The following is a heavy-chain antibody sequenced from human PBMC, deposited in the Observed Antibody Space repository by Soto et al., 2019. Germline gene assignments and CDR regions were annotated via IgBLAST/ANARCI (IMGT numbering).Heavy chain of an antibody. V-gene: IGHV1-18*04. CDR1: GYTFTSYG. CDR3: ASVPYLRNYFDF. J-gene: IGHJ4*02. Sequence: ASVKVSCKASGYTFTSYGISWVRQAPGQGLEWMGWISAYNGNTNYAQKLQGRVTMTTDTSTSTAYMELRSLRSDDTAVYYCASVPYLRNYFDFWGQGTLVTVFS. CDR2: ISAYNGNT. D-gene: IGHD3-10*01.